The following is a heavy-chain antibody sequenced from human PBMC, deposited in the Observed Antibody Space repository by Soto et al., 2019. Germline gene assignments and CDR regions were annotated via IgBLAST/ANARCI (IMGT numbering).Heavy chain of an antibody. J-gene: IGHJ5*02. D-gene: IGHD3-3*01. V-gene: IGHV6-1*01. Sequence: PSQTLSLTCASSGDSVSSNRAAWNGIRPSPSRGLEWLGRTYYRSKWYNDYAVSVKSRITINPDTSKNQFSLQLNSVTPEDTAVYYCAREGDWSRAGDWFDPWGQGTLVTVSS. CDR3: AREGDWSRAGDWFDP. CDR2: TYYRSKWYN. CDR1: GDSVSSNRAA.